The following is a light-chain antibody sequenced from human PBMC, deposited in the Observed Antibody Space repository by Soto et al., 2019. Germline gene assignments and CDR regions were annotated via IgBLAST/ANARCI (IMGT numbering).Light chain of an antibody. CDR3: QQRHMWPIT. CDR2: AAS. V-gene: IGKV1-27*01. CDR1: HGISNY. Sequence: IQMTQSPSSLSASVGDRVTITCRATHGISNYLAWYQQKPGKVPKLLIYAASTLQSGVPSRFSGSGSGTDFTLTISSLEPEDSAVYYCQQRHMWPITFGQGTRLEIK. J-gene: IGKJ5*01.